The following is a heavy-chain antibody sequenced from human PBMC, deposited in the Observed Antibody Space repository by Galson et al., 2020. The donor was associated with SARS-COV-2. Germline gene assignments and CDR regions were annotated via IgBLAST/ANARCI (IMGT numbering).Heavy chain of an antibody. CDR2: ISYDGSNK. Sequence: GRSLRLSCAASGFTFSSSAIHWARQPPGKGLEWVAVISYDGSNKYYADSVKGRFTISRDNSKNTLYLQMNSLRAEDTAVYYCARDGGGYMDVWGKGTTVTVSS. J-gene: IGHJ6*03. CDR1: GFTFSSSA. V-gene: IGHV3-30*01. D-gene: IGHD2-15*01. CDR3: ARDGGGYMDV.